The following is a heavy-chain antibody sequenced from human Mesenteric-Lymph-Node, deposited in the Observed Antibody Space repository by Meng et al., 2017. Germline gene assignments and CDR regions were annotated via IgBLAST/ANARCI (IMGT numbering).Heavy chain of an antibody. Sequence: QVPLQYAGPRLVKPSQTLSLTCTVSGGSVSSGGYYWTWIRQHPGKGLEWFGHIYYSGSTFYNPSLKRRVIISIDTSKNQFSLNLRSVTAADTAVYYCARVSSGWDYFDYWGQGTLVTVSS. CDR3: ARVSSGWDYFDY. V-gene: IGHV4-31*03. J-gene: IGHJ4*02. CDR1: GGSVSSGGYY. D-gene: IGHD6-19*01. CDR2: IYYSGST.